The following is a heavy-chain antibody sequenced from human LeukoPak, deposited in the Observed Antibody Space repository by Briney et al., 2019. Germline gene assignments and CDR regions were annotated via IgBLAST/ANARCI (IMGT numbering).Heavy chain of an antibody. V-gene: IGHV3-74*01. CDR1: GFSLSGYW. CDR3: ARDFTPEWFDIH. J-gene: IGHJ4*02. Sequence: PGGSLRLSCVASGFSLSGYWMYWVRQAPGKGLMYISRNNGDGSTTNYADVVKGRFTMSRDNSKNTVYLQMNSLRADDTAVYYCARDFTPEWFDIHWGQGTLVTVS. D-gene: IGHD3-3*01. CDR2: NNGDGSTT.